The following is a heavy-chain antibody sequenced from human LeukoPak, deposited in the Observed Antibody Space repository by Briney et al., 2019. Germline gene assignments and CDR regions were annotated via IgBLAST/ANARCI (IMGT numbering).Heavy chain of an antibody. CDR2: IIPILGIA. Sequence: SVKVSCKASGGTFSSYAISWVRQAPGQGLEWMGRIIPILGIANYAQKFQGRVTITADKSTSTAYMELSSLRSEDTAVYYCAILPGRLVIIDYWGQGTLVTVSS. D-gene: IGHD3-9*01. J-gene: IGHJ4*02. CDR1: GGTFSSYA. V-gene: IGHV1-69*04. CDR3: AILPGRLVIIDY.